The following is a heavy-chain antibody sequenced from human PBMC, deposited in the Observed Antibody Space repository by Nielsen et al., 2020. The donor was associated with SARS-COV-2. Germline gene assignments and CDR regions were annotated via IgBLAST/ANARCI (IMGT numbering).Heavy chain of an antibody. CDR1: GGSISSSSYY. Sequence: SETLSLTCTVSGGSISSSSYYWGWIRQPPGKGLEWIGSIYYSGSTYYNPSLKSRVTISIYTSKNQFSLKLSSVTAADTATYYCVRQWISNIATPHWGQGTLVTVSS. V-gene: IGHV4-39*07. CDR2: IYYSGST. D-gene: IGHD6-6*01. CDR3: VRQWISNIATPH. J-gene: IGHJ4*02.